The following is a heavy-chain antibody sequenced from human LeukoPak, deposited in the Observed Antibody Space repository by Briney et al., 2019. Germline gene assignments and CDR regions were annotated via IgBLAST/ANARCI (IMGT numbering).Heavy chain of an antibody. J-gene: IGHJ4*02. Sequence: SETLSLTCTVSGGSISSYYWSWIRQSPGKGLEWIGYMYNSGSTNYNPCLKSRVTISVDTSKNQFCLKLSSVTAADTAVYYCARDRGFSSSWYVVDYWGQGTLVTVSS. CDR3: ARDRGFSSSWYVVDY. CDR1: GGSISSYY. CDR2: MYNSGST. V-gene: IGHV4-59*01. D-gene: IGHD6-13*01.